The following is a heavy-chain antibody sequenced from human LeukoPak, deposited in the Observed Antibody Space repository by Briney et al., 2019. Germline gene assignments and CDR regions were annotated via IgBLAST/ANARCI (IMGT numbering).Heavy chain of an antibody. V-gene: IGHV4-34*01. CDR1: GGSFSGYY. J-gene: IGHJ6*04. CDR3: ARDPARPRNYYGSGSFVYYGMDV. CDR2: INHRGRT. D-gene: IGHD3-10*01. Sequence: SETLSLTCAVYGGSFSGYYWSWIRQPPGKGLEWIGEINHRGRTNYNPSLKSRVTISVDTSKNQFSLKLSSVTAADTAVYYCARDPARPRNYYGSGSFVYYGMDVWGKGTTVTVSS.